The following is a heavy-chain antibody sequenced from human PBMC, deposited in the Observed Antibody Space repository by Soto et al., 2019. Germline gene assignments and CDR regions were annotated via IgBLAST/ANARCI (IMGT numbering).Heavy chain of an antibody. D-gene: IGHD6-19*01. V-gene: IGHV3-23*01. CDR3: AKDATRTSGWYYFDY. CDR1: GFTFSILA. CDR2: IDYSGGTT. Sequence: HPGGSLRLSCAASGFTFSILAMGWVRQAPGKGLEWVSVIDYSGGTTYYTDSVKGRSIISRDNSKKMLYLQMNSLRAEDTAVYYCAKDATRTSGWYYFDYWGQGALVTVSS. J-gene: IGHJ4*02.